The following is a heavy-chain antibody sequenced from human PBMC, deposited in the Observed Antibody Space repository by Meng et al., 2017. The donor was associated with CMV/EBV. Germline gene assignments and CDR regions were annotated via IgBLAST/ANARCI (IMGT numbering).Heavy chain of an antibody. J-gene: IGHJ5*02. V-gene: IGHV4-59*01. CDR1: GGSISSYY. CDR3: ARLGGVTIFGVVIPNWFDP. D-gene: IGHD3-3*01. CDR2: IYYSGST. Sequence: SETLSLTCTVSGGSISSYYWSWIRQPPGKGLEWIGYIYYSGSTNYNPSLKSLVTISVDTSKNQFSLKLSSVTAADTAVYYCARLGGVTIFGVVIPNWFDPWGQGTLVTVSS.